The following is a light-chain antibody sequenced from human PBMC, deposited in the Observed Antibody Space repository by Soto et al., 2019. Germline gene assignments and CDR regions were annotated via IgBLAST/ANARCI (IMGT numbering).Light chain of an antibody. CDR1: SSNIGAGYE. V-gene: IGLV1-40*01. Sequence: QSVLTQPPSVSGAPGQRVTLSCTGSSSNIGAGYEVHWYQQIPGTAPKVLIYSNTHRPSGVPDRFSGSKSGTSASLAITDLQAEDEADYYCQSYDNSLSGFYVFGTGTKLTVL. CDR3: QSYDNSLSGFYV. J-gene: IGLJ1*01. CDR2: SNT.